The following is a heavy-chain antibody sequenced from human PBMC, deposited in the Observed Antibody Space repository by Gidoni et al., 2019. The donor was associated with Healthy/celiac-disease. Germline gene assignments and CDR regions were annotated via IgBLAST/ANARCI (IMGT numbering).Heavy chain of an antibody. CDR3: AKATLYCSSTSCYATGFDP. CDR1: GFHFDDYA. CDR2: ISWNSGSI. V-gene: IGHV3-9*01. J-gene: IGHJ5*02. D-gene: IGHD2-2*01. Sequence: EVQLVESGGGLVQPGRSLRLSCAASGFHFDDYAMHWVRQAPGKGLEWVSGISWNSGSIGYADSVKGRFTISRDNAKNSLYLQMNSLRAEDTALYYCAKATLYCSSTSCYATGFDPWGQGTLVTVSS.